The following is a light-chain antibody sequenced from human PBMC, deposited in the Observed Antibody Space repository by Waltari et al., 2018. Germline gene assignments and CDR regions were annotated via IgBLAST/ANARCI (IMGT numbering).Light chain of an antibody. Sequence: QSVLTQPPSVSGAPGQRVTISCTGSSSNIGAGYDLHWYQQLPGTAPKLLIYGNSNRPSGVPDRFSGSKSGTSASLAITGLQAEDEADYYCQSYDSSLSGSEVFGGGTKLTVL. V-gene: IGLV1-40*01. J-gene: IGLJ2*01. CDR2: GNS. CDR1: SSNIGAGYD. CDR3: QSYDSSLSGSEV.